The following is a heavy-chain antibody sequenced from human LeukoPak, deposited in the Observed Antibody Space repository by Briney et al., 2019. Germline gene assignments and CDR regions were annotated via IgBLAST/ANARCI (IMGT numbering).Heavy chain of an antibody. J-gene: IGHJ2*01. CDR3: ARANPADFNL. Sequence: GGSLRLSCVASKFTFSNYWIHWVRQPPGKGLVWVSRIRYDGIVTNYADSVEGRFTISRDNAKNTVHLQMNSLRDDDTAVYYCARANPADFNLWGRGTLVTVSS. V-gene: IGHV3-74*01. CDR1: KFTFSNYW. CDR2: IRYDGIVT. D-gene: IGHD1-14*01.